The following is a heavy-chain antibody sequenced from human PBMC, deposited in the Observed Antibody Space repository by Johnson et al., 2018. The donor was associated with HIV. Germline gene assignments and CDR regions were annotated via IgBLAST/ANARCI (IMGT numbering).Heavy chain of an antibody. J-gene: IGHJ3*02. V-gene: IGHV3-53*05. CDR3: AKDRHDYGDLDAFDI. D-gene: IGHD4-17*01. CDR1: GFTV. Sequence: VQLVETGGGLIQPGGSLRLSCVASGFTVRKGLEWVSVIYSGGSTYYADSVKGRFTISRDNAKNSLYLQMNSLRAEDTALYYCAKDRHDYGDLDAFDIWGQGTMVTVSS. CDR2: IYSGGST.